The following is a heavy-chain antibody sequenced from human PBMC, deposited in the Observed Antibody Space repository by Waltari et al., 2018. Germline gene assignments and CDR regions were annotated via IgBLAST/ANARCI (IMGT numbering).Heavy chain of an antibody. V-gene: IGHV4-39*01. D-gene: IGHD3-16*01. CDR3: ATHPPSQLGVVLNWFDP. Sequence: QLQLQESGPGLVQPSEPLSLTCTVSGGSISTSTLFWGWIGQPLGKGLEWIGSIYDSGTTYYNPSLKSRVTISVDTSKNQFSLKVNSVTAADTAVYYCATHPPSQLGVVLNWFDPWGQGILVTVSS. CDR1: GGSISTSTLF. J-gene: IGHJ5*02. CDR2: IYDSGTT.